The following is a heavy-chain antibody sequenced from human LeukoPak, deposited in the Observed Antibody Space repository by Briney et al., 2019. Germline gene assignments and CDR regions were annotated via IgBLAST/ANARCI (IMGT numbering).Heavy chain of an antibody. J-gene: IGHJ6*03. CDR1: GGSISSYY. CDR2: IYYSGST. Sequence: PSETLSLTCTVSGGSISSYYWSWIRQPPGKGLEWIGYIYYSGSTNYNPSLNGRVTISVDTPKNQFSLQLSSVTAADTAVYYCARRGGDDYSNYYYYYMDVWGKGTTVTVSS. V-gene: IGHV4-59*01. D-gene: IGHD4-11*01. CDR3: ARRGGDDYSNYYYYYMDV.